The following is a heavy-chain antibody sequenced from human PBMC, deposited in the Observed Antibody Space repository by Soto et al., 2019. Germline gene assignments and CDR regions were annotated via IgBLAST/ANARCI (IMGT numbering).Heavy chain of an antibody. CDR1: GGSIGSYY. CDR2: IYYSGST. J-gene: IGHJ4*02. Sequence: SETLSLTCTVSGGSIGSYYSSWIRQPPGKGLEWIGYIYYSGSTNYNPSLKSRVTISVDTSKNQFSLKLSSVTAADTAVYYCARDSGNYYDSSGYYVNFDYWGQGTLVTVSS. CDR3: ARDSGNYYDSSGYYVNFDY. D-gene: IGHD3-22*01. V-gene: IGHV4-59*01.